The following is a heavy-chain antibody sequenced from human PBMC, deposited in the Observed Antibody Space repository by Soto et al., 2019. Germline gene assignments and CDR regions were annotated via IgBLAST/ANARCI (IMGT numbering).Heavy chain of an antibody. CDR1: GFTFSSYG. J-gene: IGHJ3*02. Sequence: PGGSLRLSCAASGFTFSSYGMHWVRQAPGKGLEWVAVIWYDGSNKYYADSVKGRFTISRDNSKNTLYLQMNSLRAEDTAVYYCASGSSPLAAFDIWGQGTMVTVSS. CDR3: ASGSSPLAAFDI. CDR2: IWYDGSNK. V-gene: IGHV3-33*01. D-gene: IGHD2-2*01.